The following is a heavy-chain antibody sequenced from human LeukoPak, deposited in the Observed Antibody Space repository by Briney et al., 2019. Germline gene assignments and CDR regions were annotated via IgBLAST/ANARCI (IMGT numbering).Heavy chain of an antibody. Sequence: ASVKVSCKASGYTFTSYGISWVRQAPGQGLEWMGWISAYNGNTNYAQKLQGRVTMTTDTSTSTAYVELRSLRSDDTAVYYCARADSVVVVAGNFDYWGQGTLVTVSS. J-gene: IGHJ4*02. CDR3: ARADSVVVVAGNFDY. V-gene: IGHV1-18*01. CDR2: ISAYNGNT. D-gene: IGHD2-15*01. CDR1: GYTFTSYG.